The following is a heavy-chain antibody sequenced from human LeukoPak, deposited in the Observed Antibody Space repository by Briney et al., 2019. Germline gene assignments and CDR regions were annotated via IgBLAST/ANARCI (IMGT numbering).Heavy chain of an antibody. V-gene: IGHV4-39*01. J-gene: IGHJ2*01. Sequence: SETLSLTCTVSGGSISSSSYYWGWIRQPPGKGLEWIGSIYYSGRTHYNPSLKSRVTISVDTSKNQFSLKLSSVTAADTAVYYCARHPGVDGYWYFDLRGRGALVTVSS. CDR3: ARHPGVDGYWYFDL. CDR2: IYYSGRT. D-gene: IGHD3-10*01. CDR1: GGSISSSSYY.